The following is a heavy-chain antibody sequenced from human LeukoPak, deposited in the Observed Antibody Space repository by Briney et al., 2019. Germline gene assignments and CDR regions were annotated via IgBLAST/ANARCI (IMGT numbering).Heavy chain of an antibody. D-gene: IGHD3-10*01. CDR2: ISSTSSYI. J-gene: IGHJ4*02. Sequence: GGSLRLSCAASGFTLSYYSINWVRQAPGKGLEWVSSISSTSSYICYSDSVKGRFTISRDNAKSSLSLQMDSLRAEDTAVYYCARSQNGRGGDHFDKWGQGTLVTVSS. CDR3: ARSQNGRGGDHFDK. CDR1: GFTLSYYS. V-gene: IGHV3-21*01.